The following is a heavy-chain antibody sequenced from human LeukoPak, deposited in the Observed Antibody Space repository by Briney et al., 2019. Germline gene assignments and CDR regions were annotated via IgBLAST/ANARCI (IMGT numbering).Heavy chain of an antibody. J-gene: IGHJ4*02. CDR3: ARDLSSGWYLSSASYYFDY. CDR2: ISSSGSTI. Sequence: GGSLRLSCAASGFTFSSYGMHWVRQAPGKGLEWVSYISSSGSTIYYADSVKCRFTISRDNAKKSLYLQMNSLRAEDTAVYYCARDLSSGWYLSSASYYFDYWGQGTLVTVSS. V-gene: IGHV3-48*04. CDR1: GFTFSSYG. D-gene: IGHD6-19*01.